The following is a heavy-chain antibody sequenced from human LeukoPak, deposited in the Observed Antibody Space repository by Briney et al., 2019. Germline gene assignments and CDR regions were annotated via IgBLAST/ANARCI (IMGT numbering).Heavy chain of an antibody. CDR1: GGSISSGSYY. J-gene: IGHJ4*02. D-gene: IGHD6-6*01. CDR3: ARDPLGGSSSSLDY. V-gene: IGHV4-61*02. Sequence: SETLSLTCTVSGGSISSGSYYWSWIRQPAGKGLEWIGRIYTSGSTNYNPSLKSRVLISIDTSKNQFSLKLSSVTAADTAVYYCARDPLGGSSSSLDYWGQGTLVTVSS. CDR2: IYTSGST.